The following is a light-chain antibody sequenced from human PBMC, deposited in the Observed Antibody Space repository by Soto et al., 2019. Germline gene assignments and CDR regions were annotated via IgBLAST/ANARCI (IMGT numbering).Light chain of an antibody. V-gene: IGKV1-9*01. CDR1: QGIDSS. CDR3: QQLHDYPIT. CDR2: AAS. Sequence: DIQMTQSPSSVSASVGDRVTITCRASQGIDSSFAWYQEKPGKAPKLLIYAASSLQSGVPSRFSGSGSGTDFTHTISSLQPEDFATYYCQQLHDYPITFGQGTRLEIK. J-gene: IGKJ5*01.